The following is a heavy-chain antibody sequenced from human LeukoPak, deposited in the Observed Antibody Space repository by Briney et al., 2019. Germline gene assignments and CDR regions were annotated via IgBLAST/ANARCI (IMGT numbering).Heavy chain of an antibody. D-gene: IGHD4-17*01. CDR2: IYHSGST. CDR1: GYSISSGYY. CDR3: ARLYGDYGVDWFDP. V-gene: IGHV4-38-2*01. J-gene: IGHJ5*02. Sequence: SETLSLTCAVSGYSISSGYYWGWIRQPPGKGLEGIGSIYHSGSTYYNPSLKSRVTISVDTSKTQFSLKLSSVTAADTAVYYCARLYGDYGVDWFDPWGQGTLVTVSS.